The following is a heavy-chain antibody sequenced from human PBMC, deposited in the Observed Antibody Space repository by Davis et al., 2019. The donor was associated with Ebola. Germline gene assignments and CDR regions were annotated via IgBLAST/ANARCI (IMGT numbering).Heavy chain of an antibody. Sequence: ASVKVSCKASGYTFTSYYMHWVRQAPGQGLEWMGIINPSGGSTSYAQKFQGRVTMTRDTSTSTVYMELSRLRSDDTAVYYCASSWDETPRCDYWGQGTLVTVSS. CDR2: INPSGGST. D-gene: IGHD2-15*01. CDR3: ASSWDETPRCDY. J-gene: IGHJ4*02. CDR1: GYTFTSYY. V-gene: IGHV1-46*01.